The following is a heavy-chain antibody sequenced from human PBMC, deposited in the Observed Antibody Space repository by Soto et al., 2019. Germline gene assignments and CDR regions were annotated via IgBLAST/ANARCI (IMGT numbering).Heavy chain of an antibody. J-gene: IGHJ6*02. V-gene: IGHV3-30-3*01. CDR2: ISYDGSNK. D-gene: IGHD3-22*01. CDR1: GFTFSSYA. Sequence: VQLVESGGGLVKPGGSLRLSCAASGFTFSSYAMHWVRQAPGKGLEWVAVISYDGSNKYYADSVKGRFTISRDNSKNTLYLQMNSLRAEDTAVYYCARDRVYDSSGYYPQTYYYYGMDVWGQGTTVTVSS. CDR3: ARDRVYDSSGYYPQTYYYYGMDV.